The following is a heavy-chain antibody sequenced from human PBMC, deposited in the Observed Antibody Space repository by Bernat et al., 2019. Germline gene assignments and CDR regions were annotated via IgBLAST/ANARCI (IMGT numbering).Heavy chain of an antibody. CDR1: GFIYTDAW. J-gene: IGHJ4*02. CDR2: IKSKTTGGTT. CDR3: TTETVDFEEDSGGFDY. D-gene: IGHD2-15*01. Sequence: EVHLVESGGDLVRPGGSLRLSCAASGFIYTDAWMTWVRQAPGKGLEWVCRIKSKTTGGTTAYAAPVKGRFTISRDDSKNTLYLQLNSLKTEDTAVYYCTTETVDFEEDSGGFDYWGQGTLVTVSS. V-gene: IGHV3-15*01.